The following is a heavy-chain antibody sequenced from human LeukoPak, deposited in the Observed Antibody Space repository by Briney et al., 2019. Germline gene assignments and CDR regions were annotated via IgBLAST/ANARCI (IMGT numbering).Heavy chain of an antibody. Sequence: GGSLRLSCAASGFTFSSYAMSWVRQAPGKGLEWVSAISGSGGSTYYADSVKGRFTISRDNSKNTLYLQMNSLRAEDTAVYYCAKRDSSSWSYYSDYWGQGTLVTVSS. CDR1: GFTFSSYA. D-gene: IGHD6-13*01. CDR3: AKRDSSSWSYYSDY. CDR2: ISGSGGST. V-gene: IGHV3-23*01. J-gene: IGHJ4*02.